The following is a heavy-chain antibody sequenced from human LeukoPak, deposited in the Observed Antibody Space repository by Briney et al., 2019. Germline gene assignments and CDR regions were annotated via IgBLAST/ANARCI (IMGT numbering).Heavy chain of an antibody. Sequence: PGGSLRLSCAASGFTFSSYAMSWVRQAPGKGLEWVSAISGSGGSTYYADSVEGRFTISRDNSKNTLYLQMNSLRAEDTAVYYCAKRHYDFWSGYQNQMYYFDYWGQGTLVTVSS. CDR1: GFTFSSYA. CDR3: AKRHYDFWSGYQNQMYYFDY. D-gene: IGHD3-3*01. J-gene: IGHJ4*02. V-gene: IGHV3-23*01. CDR2: ISGSGGST.